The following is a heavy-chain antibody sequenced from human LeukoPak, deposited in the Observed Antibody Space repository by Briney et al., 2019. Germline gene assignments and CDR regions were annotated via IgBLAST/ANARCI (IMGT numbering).Heavy chain of an antibody. Sequence: SQTLSLTCAVSGGSISSGGYSWSWIRQPPGKGLEWIGYIYHSGSTYYNPPLKSRVTISVDTSKNQFSLKLSSVTAADTAVYYCARDLPSGAFDIWGQGTMVTVSS. V-gene: IGHV4-30-2*05. D-gene: IGHD1-26*01. J-gene: IGHJ3*02. CDR1: GGSISSGGYS. CDR3: ARDLPSGAFDI. CDR2: IYHSGST.